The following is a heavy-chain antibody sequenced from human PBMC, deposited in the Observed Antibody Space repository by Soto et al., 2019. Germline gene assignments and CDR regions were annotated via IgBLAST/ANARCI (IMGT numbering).Heavy chain of an antibody. J-gene: IGHJ6*02. CDR2: INPSGGST. V-gene: IGHV1-46*01. D-gene: IGHD2-15*01. CDR1: GYTFTSYY. Sequence: GASVKVSCKASGYTFTSYYMHWVRQAPGQGLEWMGIINPSGGSTSYAQKFQGRVTMTRDTSTSTVYMELSSLRSEDTAVYYCARGRGCSGGSCYFYYYYGMDVWGPGTTVTVSS. CDR3: ARGRGCSGGSCYFYYYYGMDV.